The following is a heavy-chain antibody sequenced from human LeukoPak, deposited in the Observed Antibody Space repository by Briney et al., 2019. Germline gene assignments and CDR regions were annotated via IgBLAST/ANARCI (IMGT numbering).Heavy chain of an antibody. J-gene: IGHJ6*03. V-gene: IGHV3-23*01. Sequence: PGGSLRLSCAASRFTFSSYGMSWVRQAPGKGLEWVSAINTSGGSTYYADSVKGRFTISRDNSKNTLYLQMNSLRAEDTAIYYCAKNGDRGAYCSGGSCYPYFYYYMDVWGKGTTVTISS. CDR2: INTSGGST. D-gene: IGHD2-15*01. CDR1: RFTFSSYG. CDR3: AKNGDRGAYCSGGSCYPYFYYYMDV.